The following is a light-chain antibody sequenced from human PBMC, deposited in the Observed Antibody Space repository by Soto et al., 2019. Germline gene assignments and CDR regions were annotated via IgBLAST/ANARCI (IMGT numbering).Light chain of an antibody. CDR2: GAS. J-gene: IGKJ1*01. V-gene: IGKV1-17*01. Sequence: DLPMTQSPSSLSASVGDRVTITCRASQGIRSHLGWYQQKPGKAPQRLIYGASTLQAGVPSRFSGSGSGTEFTLTISSLQPEDFATYYCLQNDNFPRTFGQGTKVEIK. CDR1: QGIRSH. CDR3: LQNDNFPRT.